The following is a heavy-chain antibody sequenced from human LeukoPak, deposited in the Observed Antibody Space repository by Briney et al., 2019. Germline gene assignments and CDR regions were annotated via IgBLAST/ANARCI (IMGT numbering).Heavy chain of an antibody. CDR1: GFTFSSYG. V-gene: IGHV3-30*18. D-gene: IGHD3-10*01. J-gene: IGHJ5*02. CDR2: ISYDGSNK. CDR3: AKTYYGSGSP. Sequence: GGSLRLSCAASGFTFSSYGMHWVRQAPGKGLEWVAVISYDGSNKYYADSVRGRFTISRDNSKNTLYLQMNSLRAEDTAVYYCAKTYYGSGSPWGQGTLVTVSS.